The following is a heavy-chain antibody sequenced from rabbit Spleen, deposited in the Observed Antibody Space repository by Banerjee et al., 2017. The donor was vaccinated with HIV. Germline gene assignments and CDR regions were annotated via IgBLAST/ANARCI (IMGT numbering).Heavy chain of an antibody. V-gene: IGHV1S40*01. J-gene: IGHJ4*01. Sequence: QSLEESGGGLVQPEGSLTLSCIASGFTLSSCYMCWVRQAPGKGLEWIGCINTGSGSAYYASWAKGRFTISKTSSTTVTLQMTSLTAADTATYFCARDSAGREDFNLWGPGTLVTVS. CDR1: GFTLSSCY. D-gene: IGHD4-2*01. CDR2: INTGSGSA. CDR3: ARDSAGREDFNL.